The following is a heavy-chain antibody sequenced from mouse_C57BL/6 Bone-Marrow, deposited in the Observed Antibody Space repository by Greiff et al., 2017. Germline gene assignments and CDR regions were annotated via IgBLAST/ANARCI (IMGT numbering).Heavy chain of an antibody. V-gene: IGHV1-63*01. CDR3: AREQCYWYFDV. CDR2: IYPGSGYT. Sequence: VQLQQSGAELVRPGTSVKMSCKASGYTFTNYWIGWAKQRPGHGLEWIGDIYPGSGYTNYNEKFKGKATLTADKSSSTAYMQLSSLTSEDSAVYYCAREQCYWYFDVWGTGTTLTVSS. CDR1: GYTFTNYW. D-gene: IGHD6-1*01. J-gene: IGHJ1*03.